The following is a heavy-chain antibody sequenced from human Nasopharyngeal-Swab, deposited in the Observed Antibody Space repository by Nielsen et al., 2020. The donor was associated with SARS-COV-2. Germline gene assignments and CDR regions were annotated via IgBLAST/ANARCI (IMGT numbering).Heavy chain of an antibody. V-gene: IGHV3-11*04. CDR2: ISRGGESI. CDR1: GFIFSVYY. J-gene: IGHJ4*02. Sequence: GEALKISCAASGFIFSVYYMTWIRQVPGKGLEWVSFISRGGESIYYADSVKGRFTISRDNAKNSVYLQMNSLRAEDSAVYYCARGDDTTDYYEPFDSWGQGTLVTVSS. CDR3: ARGDDTTDYYEPFDS. D-gene: IGHD3-22*01.